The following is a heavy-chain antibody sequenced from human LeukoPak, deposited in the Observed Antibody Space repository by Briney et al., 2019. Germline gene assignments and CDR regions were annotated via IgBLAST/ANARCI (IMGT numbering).Heavy chain of an antibody. CDR1: GFSFDDYG. CDR3: AELGITMIGGV. CDR2: INWNGGST. J-gene: IGHJ6*04. Sequence: GGSLRLSCAASGFSFDDYGMSWVRQAPGRGLEWVSGINWNGGSTGYADSVKGRFTISRDNAKNSLYLQMNSLRAEDTAVYYCAELGITMIGGVWGKGTTVTISS. D-gene: IGHD3-10*02. V-gene: IGHV3-20*04.